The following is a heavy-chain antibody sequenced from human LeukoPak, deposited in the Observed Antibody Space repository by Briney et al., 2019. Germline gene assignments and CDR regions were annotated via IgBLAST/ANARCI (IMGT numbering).Heavy chain of an antibody. CDR3: AAESWLLKRNSSSWYDY. V-gene: IGHV1-58*02. J-gene: IGHJ4*02. CDR2: IVVGSGNT. Sequence: SVKVSCKASGFTFTSSATQWVRQARGQRLEWIGWIVVGSGNTNYAQKFQERVTITRDMSTSTAYMELSSLRSEDTAVYYCAAESWLLKRNSSSWYDYWGQGTLVTVSS. CDR1: GFTFTSSA. D-gene: IGHD6-13*01.